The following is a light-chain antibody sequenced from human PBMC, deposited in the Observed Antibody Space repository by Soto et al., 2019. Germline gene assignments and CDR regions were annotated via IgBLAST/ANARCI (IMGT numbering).Light chain of an antibody. J-gene: IGLJ1*01. V-gene: IGLV2-14*01. CDR3: SSYTSSSTYV. Sequence: QSALTQPASVSGSPGQSITISCTGTSSVVGGYHYVSWYQQYPGKAPKVMIYDVSNRPSGVSNRFSGPKSGTTASLTISGLQAEDEADYYCSSYTSSSTYVFGTGTKVTVL. CDR2: DVS. CDR1: SSVVGGYHY.